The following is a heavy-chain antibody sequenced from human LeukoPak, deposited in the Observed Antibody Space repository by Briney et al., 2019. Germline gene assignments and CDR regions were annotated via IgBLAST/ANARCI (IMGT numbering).Heavy chain of an antibody. CDR1: GYSFTSYW. D-gene: IGHD6-13*01. J-gene: IGHJ3*02. CDR2: IYPGDSGT. CDR3: ARPMLRQQLVSAFDI. Sequence: GESLKISCKGSGYSFTSYWIGWVRQMPGKGLEWMGIIYPGDSGTRYSPSFQGQVTISADKSISTAYLQWSSLKASDTAMYYCARPMLRQQLVSAFDIWGQGTMVTVSS. V-gene: IGHV5-51*01.